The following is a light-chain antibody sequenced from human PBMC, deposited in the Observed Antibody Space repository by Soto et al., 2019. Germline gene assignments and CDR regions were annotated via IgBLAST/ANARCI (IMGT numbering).Light chain of an antibody. CDR2: DAS. J-gene: IGKJ5*01. CDR1: HSISSY. Sequence: IQITQSPSSLSASVVDRVTITCLASHSISSYLNWYQQKPVKAPKLLIYDASNLETGVPSRFSGSGSGTDFTFTISSLQPEDIATYYCQQYDNLPPYTFGQGTRLEIK. CDR3: QQYDNLPPYT. V-gene: IGKV1-33*01.